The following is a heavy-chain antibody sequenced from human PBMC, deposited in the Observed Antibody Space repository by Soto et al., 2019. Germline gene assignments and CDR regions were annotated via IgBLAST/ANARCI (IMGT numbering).Heavy chain of an antibody. CDR1: VGSISSGGHY. CDR3: ARRYYYDRSGYYYFDY. Sequence: LSLTCTVSVGSISSGGHYWNWIRQHPGKGLEWIGYIYHSGSAYYNPSLKSRDTISVDTSKNQFSLKLSSVTAADTAVYYCARRYYYDRSGYYYFDYWGQGTLVTVSS. D-gene: IGHD3-22*01. J-gene: IGHJ4*02. V-gene: IGHV4-31*03. CDR2: IYHSGSA.